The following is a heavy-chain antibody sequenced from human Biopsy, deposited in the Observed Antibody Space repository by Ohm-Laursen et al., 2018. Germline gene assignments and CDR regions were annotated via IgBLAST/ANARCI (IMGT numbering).Heavy chain of an antibody. CDR3: AAVDYSAYTTVDH. Sequence: TLSLTCTVSGGSFTGHYWSWIRQPPGKGLEWIGHISYTGYTSYNASLKSRVTISVDTSRNHFSLRLTSLTAADTAVYFCAAVDYSAYTTVDHWGQGTLITVSS. CDR1: GGSFTGHY. J-gene: IGHJ4*02. CDR2: ISYTGYT. D-gene: IGHD5-12*01. V-gene: IGHV4-59*11.